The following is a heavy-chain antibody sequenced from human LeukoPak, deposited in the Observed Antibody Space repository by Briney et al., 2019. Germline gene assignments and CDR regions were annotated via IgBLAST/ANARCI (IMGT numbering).Heavy chain of an antibody. CDR2: MNPKSGDT. J-gene: IGHJ4*02. V-gene: IGHV1-8*03. Sequence: AASVKVSCKASGYSFTNYDINWVRQATGQGLEWMGWMNPKSGDTGYSQKFQGRVFITRDTSINTAYMELSSLRSEDTAVYYCAIRNYGSGSYYSPFAYWGQGTLVTVSS. D-gene: IGHD3-10*01. CDR1: GYSFTNYD. CDR3: AIRNYGSGSYYSPFAY.